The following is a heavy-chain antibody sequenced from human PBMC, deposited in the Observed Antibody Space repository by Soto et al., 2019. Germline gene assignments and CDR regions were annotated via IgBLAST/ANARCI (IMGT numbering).Heavy chain of an antibody. J-gene: IGHJ4*02. CDR3: AKESDTYYDFHN. V-gene: IGHV3-30*18. CDR1: GFAFSNSG. D-gene: IGHD3-22*01. CDR2: VSADGRSQ. Sequence: QVHLGESGGGVVQPGESLTLSCVTSGFAFSNSGMHWVRQAPGKGPEWVAIVSADGRSQHYADSVRGRFTIPRDTSTSMVLLQMDSLSVGDTGLYYRAKESDTYYDFHNWGPGARVTVSS.